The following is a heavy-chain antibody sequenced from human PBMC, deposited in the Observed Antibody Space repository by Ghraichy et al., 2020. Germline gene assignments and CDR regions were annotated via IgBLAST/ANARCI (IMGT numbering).Heavy chain of an antibody. Sequence: GGSLRLSCAASGFTFSSYAMHWVRQAPGKGLEWVAVISYDGSNKYYADSVKGRFTISRDNSKNTLYLQMNSLRAEDTAVYYCARVQKDIVVVPAAKSPYYYYYGMDVWGQGTTVTVSS. J-gene: IGHJ6*02. CDR2: ISYDGSNK. CDR3: ARVQKDIVVVPAAKSPYYYYYGMDV. D-gene: IGHD2-2*01. CDR1: GFTFSSYA. V-gene: IGHV3-30*04.